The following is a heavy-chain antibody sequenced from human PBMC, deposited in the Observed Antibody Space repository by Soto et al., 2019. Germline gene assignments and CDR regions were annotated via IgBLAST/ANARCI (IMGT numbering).Heavy chain of an antibody. CDR2: INAYNGNT. J-gene: IGHJ4*02. CDR1: GYTFTSYA. Sequence: ASVKVSCKASGYTFTSYAMHWVRQAPGQRLEWMGWINAYNGNTKYSQKLQGRVTMTTDTSTSTAYMELRSLRSDDTAVYYCARGQEYQLLSYFDYWGQGTLVTVSS. V-gene: IGHV1-3*01. CDR3: ARGQEYQLLSYFDY. D-gene: IGHD2-2*01.